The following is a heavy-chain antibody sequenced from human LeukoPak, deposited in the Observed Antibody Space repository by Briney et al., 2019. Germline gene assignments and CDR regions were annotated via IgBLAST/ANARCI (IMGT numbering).Heavy chain of an antibody. V-gene: IGHV3-7*01. CDR1: GFSFSPYW. Sequence: GGSLRLSCAASGFSFSPYWMGWVRQAPGKGLEWVATIKEDGSEKYYVDSVKGRLTISRDNAKNSLYLQMNSLRAEDTAVYYCARDLFRNDYWGQGTLVTVSS. CDR2: IKEDGSEK. J-gene: IGHJ4*02. CDR3: ARDLFRNDY.